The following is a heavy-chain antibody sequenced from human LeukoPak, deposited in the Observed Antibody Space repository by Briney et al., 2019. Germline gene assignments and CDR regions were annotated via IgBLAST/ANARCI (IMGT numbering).Heavy chain of an antibody. CDR3: ARVNIAAAEGDFYFDY. Sequence: GGSLRLSCAASGFTVSSNYMSWVRQAPGKGLEWVSVIYSGGSTYYADSVKGRFTISRDNSKNTLYLQMNSLRAEDTAVYYCARVNIAAAEGDFYFDYWGQGTLVTVSS. CDR1: GFTVSSNY. D-gene: IGHD6-13*01. J-gene: IGHJ4*02. CDR2: IYSGGST. V-gene: IGHV3-66*01.